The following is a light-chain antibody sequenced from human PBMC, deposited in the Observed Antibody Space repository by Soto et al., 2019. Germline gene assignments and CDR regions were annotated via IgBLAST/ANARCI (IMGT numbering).Light chain of an antibody. J-gene: IGLJ2*01. V-gene: IGLV2-8*01. CDR1: SSDVGGYNY. CDR3: SSYAGSNNLV. Sequence: QSVLTQPPSASGSLGQSVTISCTGTSSDVGGYNYVSWYQQHPGKAPKAMIYEVSKRPSGVPDRFSGSKSGNTASLTVSGLQAEDEADYYCSSYAGSNNLVFGGGTKLTVL. CDR2: EVS.